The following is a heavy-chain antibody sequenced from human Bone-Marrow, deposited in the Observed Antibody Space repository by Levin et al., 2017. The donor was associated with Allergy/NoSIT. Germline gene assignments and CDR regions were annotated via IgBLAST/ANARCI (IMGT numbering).Heavy chain of an antibody. CDR3: TTDMLRYFDWLLSVDY. CDR1: GFTFSNAW. Sequence: GESLKISCAASGFTFSNAWMNWVRQAPGKGLEWVGRIKSKTDGGTTDYAAPVKGRFTISRDDSKNTLYLQMNSLKTEDTAVYYCTTDMLRYFDWLLSVDYWGQGTLVTVSS. D-gene: IGHD3-9*01. CDR2: IKSKTDGGTT. J-gene: IGHJ4*02. V-gene: IGHV3-15*07.